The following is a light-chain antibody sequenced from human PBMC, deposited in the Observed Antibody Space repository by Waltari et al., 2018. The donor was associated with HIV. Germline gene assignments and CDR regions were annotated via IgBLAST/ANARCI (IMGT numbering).Light chain of an antibody. Sequence: QSALTQPASVSGSPGQSITISCSGSSSDVGSYDFVAWFQQRPGKAPKLMISEVSKRPSGVSDRFSGSKSDNTASLTISGLQAEDEADYYCCSYASSGTWVFGGGTKLTVL. J-gene: IGLJ3*02. CDR3: CSYASSGTWV. CDR2: EVS. CDR1: SSDVGSYDF. V-gene: IGLV2-23*02.